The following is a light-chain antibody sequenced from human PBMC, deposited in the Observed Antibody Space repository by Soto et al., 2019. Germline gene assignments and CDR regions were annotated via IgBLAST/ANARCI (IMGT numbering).Light chain of an antibody. CDR1: QSIENW. J-gene: IGKJ1*01. CDR3: QQYESFPRT. V-gene: IGKV1-5*03. Sequence: DIQMTQSPSTLSASVGDRVTITCRASQSIENWLAWYQQKPGKAPKLFILKASTLEIGVPSRFSGSGSGTEFTLSIISLQPDDFATYFCQQYESFPRTFGQGTKVEIK. CDR2: KAS.